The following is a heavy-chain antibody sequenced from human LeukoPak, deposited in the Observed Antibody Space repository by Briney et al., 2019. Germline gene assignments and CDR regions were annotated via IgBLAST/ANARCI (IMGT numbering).Heavy chain of an antibody. CDR3: ARAVGALDI. V-gene: IGHV1-46*01. D-gene: IGHD1-26*01. CDR1: GYTFTSYY. CDR2: INPTGGTT. J-gene: IGHJ3*02. Sequence: ASVTVSCKASGYTFTSYYVHWVRQAPGQGLEWMGIINPTGGTTTYAQKFQGRVTMTRDTSTSTVYMELSSLRSEDTAVYYCARAVGALDIWGQGIMVTVSS.